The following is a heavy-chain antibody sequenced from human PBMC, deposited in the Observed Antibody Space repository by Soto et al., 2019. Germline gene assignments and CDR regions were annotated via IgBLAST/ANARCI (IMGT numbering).Heavy chain of an antibody. D-gene: IGHD2-15*01. V-gene: IGHV1-46*03. CDR1: GYTFTSYY. J-gene: IGHJ4*02. CDR3: ARVYCSGGSCYSIDY. CDR2: INPSGGST. Sequence: QVQLVQSGAEVKKPGASVKVSCKASGYTFTSYYMHWVRQAPGQGLEWMGIINPSGGSTSYAQKFQGRVTMTRYTSTSTGYMELSSLRSEDTAVYYCARVYCSGGSCYSIDYWGQGTLVTVSS.